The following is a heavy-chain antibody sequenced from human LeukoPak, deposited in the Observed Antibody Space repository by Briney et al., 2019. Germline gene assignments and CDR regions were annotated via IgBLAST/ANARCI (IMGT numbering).Heavy chain of an antibody. D-gene: IGHD3-22*01. Sequence: GGSLRLSCAASGFTFSSHSMNWVRQAPGKGLEWVSYISSSSSTIYYADSVKGRFTISRDNSKNTLYLQMNSLRAEDTAVYYCARGEFYYDNSGRGFDLWGRGTLVTVSS. J-gene: IGHJ2*01. V-gene: IGHV3-48*01. CDR2: ISSSSSTI. CDR1: GFTFSSHS. CDR3: ARGEFYYDNSGRGFDL.